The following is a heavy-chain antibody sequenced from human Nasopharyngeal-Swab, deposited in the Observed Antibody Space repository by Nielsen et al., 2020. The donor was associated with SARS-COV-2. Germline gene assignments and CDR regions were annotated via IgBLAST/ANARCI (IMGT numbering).Heavy chain of an antibody. CDR3: AKANSLFWFGQFKNDGFDL. CDR1: GFNFNNYG. J-gene: IGHJ3*01. V-gene: IGHV3-30*18. Sequence: SCTASGFNFNNYGMHWVRQAPGKGLEWVAVISYEGSKKKYAEIVEGRFTIPRDYSKNTLFLQMNSLRPEDTAMYYCAKANSLFWFGQFKNDGFDLWGRGTLVAVSS. D-gene: IGHD3-10*01. CDR2: ISYEGSKK.